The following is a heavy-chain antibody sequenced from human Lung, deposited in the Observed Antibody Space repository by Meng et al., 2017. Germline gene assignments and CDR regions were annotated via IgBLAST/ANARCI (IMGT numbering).Heavy chain of an antibody. D-gene: IGHD4-11*01. J-gene: IGHJ4*02. CDR2: INHSGST. V-gene: IGHV4-34*01. Sequence: QVLLQEGGSGLLKPSENLSLTCVVSGGSFSDYYWSWIRQPPGKGLEWIGEINHSGSTNYNPSLESRATISVDTSQNNLSLKLSSVTAADSAVYYCARGPTTMAHDFDYWGQGTLVTVSS. CDR3: ARGPTTMAHDFDY. CDR1: GGSFSDYY.